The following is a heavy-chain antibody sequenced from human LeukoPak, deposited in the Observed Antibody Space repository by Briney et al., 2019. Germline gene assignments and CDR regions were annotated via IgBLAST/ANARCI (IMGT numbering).Heavy chain of an antibody. CDR1: GFTFATDS. CDR3: ARDNLGYCSSTSCQENAFDI. CDR2: IKQDGSEK. D-gene: IGHD2-2*01. V-gene: IGHV3-7*01. J-gene: IGHJ3*02. Sequence: GGSLRLSCAASGFTFATDSMNWVRQAPGKGLEWVANIKQDGSEKYYVDSVKGRFTISRDNAKNSLYLQMNSLRAEDTAVYYCARDNLGYCSSTSCQENAFDIWGQGTMVTVSS.